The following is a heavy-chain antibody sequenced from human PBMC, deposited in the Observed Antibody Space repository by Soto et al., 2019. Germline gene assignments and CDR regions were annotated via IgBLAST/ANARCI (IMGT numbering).Heavy chain of an antibody. CDR3: AHKSPDWYFDL. CDR2: INWNDDK. Sequence: QITLKESGPTLVKPTQTLTLTCTFSGFSLSTSGVGVGWIRQPPGKALEWLALINWNDDKRYSPSLRSRLTINRDTSKDQVVLTMTNMDPVDTATYYCAHKSPDWYFDLWGRGTLVTVSS. CDR1: GFSLSTSGVG. V-gene: IGHV2-5*01. J-gene: IGHJ2*01.